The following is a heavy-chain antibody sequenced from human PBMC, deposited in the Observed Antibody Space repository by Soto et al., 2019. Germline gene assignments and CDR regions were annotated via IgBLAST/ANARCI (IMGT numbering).Heavy chain of an antibody. V-gene: IGHV1-3*01. D-gene: IGHD2-8*01. J-gene: IGHJ4*02. CDR1: GYTFTSYA. CDR2: INAGNGNT. CDR3: ARADIVLMVYARIPLDY. Sequence: GASVKVSCKASGYTFTSYAMHWVRQAPGQRLEWMGWINAGNGNTKYSQKFQGRVTITRDTSASTAYMELSSLRSEDTAVYYCARADIVLMVYARIPLDYWGQGTLVTVSS.